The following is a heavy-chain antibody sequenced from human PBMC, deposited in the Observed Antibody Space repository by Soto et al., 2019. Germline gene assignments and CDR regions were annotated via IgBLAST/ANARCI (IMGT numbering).Heavy chain of an antibody. Sequence: QLQLQESGPGLVEPSETVSLTCTVSGGSISSSAYYWDWIRQPPGKGLEWIGSSYYSGSTYYNPSLKSRVTISVDTSKNEFSLKVSSVTATDTAVYYCARRVKGTGGFDYWGQGTLVTVSS. CDR3: ARRVKGTGGFDY. V-gene: IGHV4-39*01. D-gene: IGHD3-10*01. CDR2: SYYSGST. J-gene: IGHJ4*02. CDR1: GGSISSSAYY.